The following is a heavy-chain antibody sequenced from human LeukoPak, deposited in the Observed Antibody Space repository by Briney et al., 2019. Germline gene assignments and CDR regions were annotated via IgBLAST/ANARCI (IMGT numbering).Heavy chain of an antibody. CDR2: TVGSRPDT. CDR3: ARSYYFDR. Sequence: GGSLRLSCAASGFTFTNYAMSWVRQTPGKGLEWVSATVGSRPDTYHADSVKGRFTVSRDNSKNTLYLQMHSLRAEDTAVYYCARSYYFDRWGQGTLVTVSS. CDR1: GFTFTNYA. V-gene: IGHV3-23*01. J-gene: IGHJ4*02.